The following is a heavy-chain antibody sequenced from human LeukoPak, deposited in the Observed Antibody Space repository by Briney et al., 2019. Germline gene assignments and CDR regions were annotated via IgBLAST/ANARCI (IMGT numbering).Heavy chain of an antibody. V-gene: IGHV3-33*06. CDR1: GFTFSSYG. CDR3: AKDDSLWSSGYGVDY. CDR2: IWYDGSNK. Sequence: GGSLRLSCAASGFTFSSYGMHWVRQAPGKGLEWVAVIWYDGSNKYYADSVKGRFIISRDNSKNTLYLQMNSLRAEDTAVYYCAKDDSLWSSGYGVDYWGQGTLVTVSS. D-gene: IGHD3-22*01. J-gene: IGHJ4*02.